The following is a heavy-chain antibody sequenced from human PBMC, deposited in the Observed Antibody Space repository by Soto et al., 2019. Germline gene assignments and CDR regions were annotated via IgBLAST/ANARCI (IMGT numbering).Heavy chain of an antibody. CDR3: ATTVDTATGYDY. Sequence: SETLSLTCTVSGGSIDSYYWSWIRQRPGKGLEWIGYIYHSGSTDYNPSLNSRVTISVATSKKQFSLNLTSVTAADTAVYYCATTVDTATGYDYWGQGALVTVSS. CDR2: IYHSGST. CDR1: GGSIDSYY. V-gene: IGHV4-59*01. J-gene: IGHJ4*02. D-gene: IGHD5-18*01.